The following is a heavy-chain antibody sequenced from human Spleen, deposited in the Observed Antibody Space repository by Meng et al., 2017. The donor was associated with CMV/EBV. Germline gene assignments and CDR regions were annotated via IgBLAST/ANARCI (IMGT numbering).Heavy chain of an antibody. CDR2: IKPNTGNT. J-gene: IGHJ4*02. D-gene: IGHD3-16*01. Sequence: ASVKVSCKASGYFFSDHFMHWVRQAPGQGLEWMGWIKPNTGNTNYAQNFQGRVTMTSDSSITTAYMELSGLTSDDTAVYYCTRDHHWGADYWGQGTLVTVSS. CDR1: GYFFSDHF. V-gene: IGHV1-2*02. CDR3: TRDHHWGADY.